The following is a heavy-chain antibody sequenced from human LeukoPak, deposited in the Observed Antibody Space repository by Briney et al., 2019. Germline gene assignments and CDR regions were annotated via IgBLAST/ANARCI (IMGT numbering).Heavy chain of an antibody. CDR3: ARAGGSTVSHSDY. CDR2: ISSSTSYI. Sequence: AGGSLRLSCTAAGFIFRNYAMSWVRQAPGKGLEWVSSISSSTSYIYYADSVKGRFTISKDNAKNSLYLQMNSLRAEDTAVYYCARAGGSTVSHSDYWGQGTLVTVSS. D-gene: IGHD4-17*01. J-gene: IGHJ4*02. V-gene: IGHV3-21*01. CDR1: GFIFRNYA.